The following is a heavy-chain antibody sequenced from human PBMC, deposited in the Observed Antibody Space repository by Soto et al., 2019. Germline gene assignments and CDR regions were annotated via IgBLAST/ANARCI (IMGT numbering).Heavy chain of an antibody. D-gene: IGHD2-2*01. Sequence: LSLTCSVSGGSISSGPYSWGWIRQPPGKGLEWIGTFHYSGRTYYSPSLESRVTISVDTSKNQFSLKVSSVTAADTAVFYCARLAGYCSGTSCYGYYGMDVWGQGTTVTVSS. CDR2: FHYSGRT. CDR3: ARLAGYCSGTSCYGYYGMDV. V-gene: IGHV4-39*01. J-gene: IGHJ6*02. CDR1: GGSISSGPYS.